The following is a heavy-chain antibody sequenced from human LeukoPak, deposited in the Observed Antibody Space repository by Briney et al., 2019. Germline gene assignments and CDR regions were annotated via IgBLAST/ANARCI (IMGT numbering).Heavy chain of an antibody. CDR3: ARDPYGGNSCDAFDI. Sequence: GGSLRLSCAASGFTVSSDYMSWVRQAPGKGLEWVSVIYSGGSTYYADSVKGRFTISRDNSKNTLYLQMNSLRAEDTAVYYCARDPYGGNSCDAFDIWGQGTMVTVSS. V-gene: IGHV3-66*01. D-gene: IGHD4-23*01. J-gene: IGHJ3*02. CDR2: IYSGGST. CDR1: GFTVSSDY.